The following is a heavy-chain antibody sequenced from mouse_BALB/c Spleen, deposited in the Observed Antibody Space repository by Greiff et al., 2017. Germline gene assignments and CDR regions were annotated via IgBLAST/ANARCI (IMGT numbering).Heavy chain of an antibody. D-gene: IGHD4-1*01. CDR1: GYSITSDYA. CDR3: AIPNWDWFAY. J-gene: IGHJ3*01. CDR2: ISYSGST. V-gene: IGHV3-2*02. Sequence: EVQLVESGPGLVKPSQSLSLTCTVTGYSITSDYAWNWIRQFPGNKLEWMGYISYSGSTSYNPSLKSRISITRDTSKNQFFLQLNSVTTEDTATYYCAIPNWDWFAYWGQGTLVTVSA.